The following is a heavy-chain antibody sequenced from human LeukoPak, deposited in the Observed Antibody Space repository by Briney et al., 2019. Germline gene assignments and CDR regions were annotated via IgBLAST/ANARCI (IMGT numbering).Heavy chain of an antibody. Sequence: SETLSLTCTVSGGSISTYYWSWIRQPPGKGLEWIGYIYSSGSTNYNPSLKSRVSLSVDTSKNQFSLKLSSVTAADTAVYYCARVSNYYDGLETAFECWGQGILVTVSS. V-gene: IGHV4-59*01. CDR3: ARVSNYYDGLETAFEC. CDR2: IYSSGST. J-gene: IGHJ4*02. CDR1: GGSISTYY. D-gene: IGHD3-22*01.